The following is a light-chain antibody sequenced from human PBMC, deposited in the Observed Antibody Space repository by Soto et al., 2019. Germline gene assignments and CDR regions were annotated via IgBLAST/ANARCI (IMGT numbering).Light chain of an antibody. CDR3: SSYTSHSTLVV. CDR2: DVS. CDR1: SSDVGGYNY. Sequence: HSALTQPASVSGSPGQSITISCTGTSSDVGGYNYVSWYQQHPGKAPKLMIYDVSNRPSGVSNRFSGSKSGNTASLTSSGLLAEDEAEYYCSSYTSHSTLVVFGGGTKRTVL. J-gene: IGLJ2*01. V-gene: IGLV2-14*01.